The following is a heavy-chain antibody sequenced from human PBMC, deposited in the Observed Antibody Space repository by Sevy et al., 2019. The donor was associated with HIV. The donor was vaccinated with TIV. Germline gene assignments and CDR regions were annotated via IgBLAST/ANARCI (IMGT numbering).Heavy chain of an antibody. J-gene: IGHJ4*02. D-gene: IGHD3-22*01. V-gene: IGHV3-33*01. Sequence: GGSLRLSCAASGFTFSSYGMHWVRQAPGKGLEWVAVIWYDGSNKYYADSVKGRFTISRDNSKNTLYLQMNSLRAEDTAVYYCARGMAYYYDSSGKGYFDYWGQGTLVTVSS. CDR1: GFTFSSYG. CDR2: IWYDGSNK. CDR3: ARGMAYYYDSSGKGYFDY.